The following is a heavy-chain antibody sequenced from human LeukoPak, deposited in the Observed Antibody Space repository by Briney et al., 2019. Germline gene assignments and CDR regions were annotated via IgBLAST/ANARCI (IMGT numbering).Heavy chain of an antibody. CDR2: ISSESGYI. CDR1: GFTFSSYS. Sequence: GGSLRLSCAASGFTFSSYSMNWVRQAPGKGLEWVSSISSESGYIYYADSVKGRFTISRDNAQNSLSLQLNSLTAEDTAVYYCARGYCSGGSCSNPGFDYWGQGTLVTVSS. J-gene: IGHJ4*02. CDR3: ARGYCSGGSCSNPGFDY. D-gene: IGHD2-15*01. V-gene: IGHV3-21*01.